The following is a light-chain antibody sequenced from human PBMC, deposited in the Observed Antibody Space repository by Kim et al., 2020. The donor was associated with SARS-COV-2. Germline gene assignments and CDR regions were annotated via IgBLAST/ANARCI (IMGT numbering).Light chain of an antibody. V-gene: IGLV1-40*01. CDR1: SSNIGAGYD. CDR3: QSYDNSLSGLVV. Sequence: QSVLTQPPSVSGAPGQRVIISCTGSSSNIGAGYDVHWYQQLPGTAPKLLIYGNNNRPSGVPDRFSGSKSGTSASLAITGLRAEDEADYFCQSYDNSLSGLVVFGGGTQLTVL. J-gene: IGLJ2*01. CDR2: GNN.